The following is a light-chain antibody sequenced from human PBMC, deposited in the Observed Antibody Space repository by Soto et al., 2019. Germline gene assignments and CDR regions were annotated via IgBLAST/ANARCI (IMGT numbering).Light chain of an antibody. Sequence: QSALTQPASVSGSPGQSITISCTGTSSDVGGYNYVSWYQQLPGKAPKLMIYDVSDRPSGVSNRFSGSKSGNTASLTISGLQAEDDADYYCSSYTSSSLDVFGTGTKVTVL. CDR2: DVS. CDR3: SSYTSSSLDV. CDR1: SSDVGGYNY. J-gene: IGLJ1*01. V-gene: IGLV2-14*01.